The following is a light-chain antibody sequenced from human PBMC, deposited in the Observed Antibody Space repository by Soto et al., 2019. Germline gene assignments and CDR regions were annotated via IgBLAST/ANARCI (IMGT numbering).Light chain of an antibody. CDR2: DVC. Sequence: QSALTQPASVSGSPGQSITISCTGTSIDVGGYNYVSWYQQHPGKAPKLMIYDVCNRPSGVSNRFSGSKSGNTASLTISGLQAEDEADYYCSSYTSSSTLYVVFGGGTKLTVL. CDR3: SSYTSSSTLYVV. V-gene: IGLV2-14*01. CDR1: SIDVGGYNY. J-gene: IGLJ2*01.